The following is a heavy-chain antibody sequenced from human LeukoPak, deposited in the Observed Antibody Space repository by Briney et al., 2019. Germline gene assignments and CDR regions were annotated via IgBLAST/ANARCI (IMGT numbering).Heavy chain of an antibody. V-gene: IGHV3-30*18. CDR3: AKNRVVFNWNYAYYFDD. CDR2: ISYDGSDK. Sequence: PGRSLRLSCAASGFTLSDYAMHWVRQAPGKGLEGVALISYDGSDKYYADSVKGRFTISRDSSTNTLFLQMNSLRAEDTAVYFCAKNRVVFNWNYAYYFDDWGQGTLVTVSS. D-gene: IGHD1-7*01. CDR1: GFTLSDYA. J-gene: IGHJ4*02.